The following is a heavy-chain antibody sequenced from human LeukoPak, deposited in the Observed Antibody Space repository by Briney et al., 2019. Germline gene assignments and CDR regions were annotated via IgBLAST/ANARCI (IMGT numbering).Heavy chain of an antibody. Sequence: ASVKVSCKASGGTFSSYAISWVRQAPGQGLEWMGRIIPILGIANYAQKFQGRVAITADKSTSTAYMELSSLRSEDTAVYYCARSSFGSSGYYYVSGEQAFDIWGQGTMVTVSS. V-gene: IGHV1-69*04. CDR1: GGTFSSYA. CDR3: ARSSFGSSGYYYVSGEQAFDI. CDR2: IIPILGIA. J-gene: IGHJ3*02. D-gene: IGHD3-22*01.